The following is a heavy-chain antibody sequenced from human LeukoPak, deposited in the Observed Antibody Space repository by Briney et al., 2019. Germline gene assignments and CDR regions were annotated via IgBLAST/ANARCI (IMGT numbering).Heavy chain of an antibody. Sequence: PSETLSLTCYVSGDSISSSYYWGWIRQPPGKGLEWIGSISHSGNTYYNPSLKSRVTISVDTSKNHFSLNLSAVTAADTAVYYCARVGTAAHYYDSSGEYYFDYWGQGTLVTVSS. V-gene: IGHV4-38-2*02. J-gene: IGHJ4*02. CDR2: ISHSGNT. D-gene: IGHD3-22*01. CDR3: ARVGTAAHYYDSSGEYYFDY. CDR1: GDSISSSYY.